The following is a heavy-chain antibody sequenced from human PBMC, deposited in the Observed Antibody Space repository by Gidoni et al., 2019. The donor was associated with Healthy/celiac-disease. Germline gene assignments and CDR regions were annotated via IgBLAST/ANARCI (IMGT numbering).Heavy chain of an antibody. Sequence: ELQLVESGGGLVTHGGSRRLSCAASGFTFSNAWMNWVRQAPGKGLEWVGRITSKTDGGTTDYAAPVKGRFTISRDDSKNTLYLQMNSLKTEDTAVYYCTTDRDTRVRGELYLDYWGQGTLVTVSS. CDR3: TTDRDTRVRGELYLDY. V-gene: IGHV3-15*07. D-gene: IGHD3-10*01. J-gene: IGHJ4*02. CDR1: GFTFSNAW. CDR2: ITSKTDGGTT.